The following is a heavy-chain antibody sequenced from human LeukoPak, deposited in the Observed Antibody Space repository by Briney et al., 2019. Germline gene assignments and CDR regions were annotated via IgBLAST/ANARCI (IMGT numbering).Heavy chain of an antibody. V-gene: IGHV1-2*02. Sequence: GASVKVSCKASGYTFTGYYMHWARQAPGQGLEWMGWINPNSGGTNYAQKFQGRVTMTRVTSTTTAYLDLSRLRSDGTAVYYCARGDLPGGDWGQGTLVTVSS. CDR2: INPNSGGT. CDR1: GYTFTGYY. D-gene: IGHD3-3*01. J-gene: IGHJ4*02. CDR3: ARGDLPGGD.